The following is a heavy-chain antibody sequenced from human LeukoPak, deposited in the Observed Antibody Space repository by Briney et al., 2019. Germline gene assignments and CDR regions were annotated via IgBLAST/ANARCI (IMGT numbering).Heavy chain of an antibody. Sequence: SETLSLTCTVSGGSISSSSYYWGWIRQPPGKGLEWIGNIYYSGSTYYNPSLKSRVTISEDTSKNQFSLKLSSMTAADTAVYYCARLNDYGDYVAHWGQGTLVTVSS. CDR2: IYYSGST. D-gene: IGHD4-17*01. V-gene: IGHV4-39*01. J-gene: IGHJ4*02. CDR3: ARLNDYGDYVAH. CDR1: GGSISSSSYY.